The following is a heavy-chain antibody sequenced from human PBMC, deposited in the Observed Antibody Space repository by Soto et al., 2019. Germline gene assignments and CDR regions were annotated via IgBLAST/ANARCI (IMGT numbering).Heavy chain of an antibody. D-gene: IGHD5-18*01. CDR2: IIPILGIA. V-gene: IGHV1-69*02. Sequence: SVKVSCKASGGTFSSYTISWVRQAPGQRLEWMGRIIPILGIANYAQKLHGRVTITADQSTSPAYMELSSLRSKDTAVYYCAIIGYSYEGSWFDPWGQGTLVTVSS. CDR1: GGTFSSYT. J-gene: IGHJ5*02. CDR3: AIIGYSYEGSWFDP.